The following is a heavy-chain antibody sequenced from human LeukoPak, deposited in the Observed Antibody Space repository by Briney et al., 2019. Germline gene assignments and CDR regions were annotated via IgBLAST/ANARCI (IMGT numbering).Heavy chain of an antibody. V-gene: IGHV1-8*01. CDR2: MNPNSGNT. D-gene: IGHD5-12*01. J-gene: IGHJ6*02. CDR3: AREVATDYYYYYGMDV. Sequence: AASVKLSCKASGYTFTSYDINWVRQATGQGLEWKGWMNPNSGNTGYAQKFQGRVTMTRNTSIGTAYMELSSLRSEDTAVYYCAREVATDYYYYYGMDVWGQGTTVTVSS. CDR1: GYTFTSYD.